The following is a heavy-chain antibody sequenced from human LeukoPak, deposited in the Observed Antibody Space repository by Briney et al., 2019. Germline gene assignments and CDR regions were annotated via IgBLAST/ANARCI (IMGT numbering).Heavy chain of an antibody. D-gene: IGHD4-17*01. Sequence: FTXXXMHWVRQAPGQGLEWMGIINPSGGSTSYAQKFQGRVTMTRDTSTSTVYMELSSLRSEDTAVYYCASARLRTHTHFDYWGQGTLVTVSS. CDR2: INPSGGST. V-gene: IGHV1-46*01. CDR1: FTXXX. J-gene: IGHJ4*02. CDR3: ASARLRTHTHFDY.